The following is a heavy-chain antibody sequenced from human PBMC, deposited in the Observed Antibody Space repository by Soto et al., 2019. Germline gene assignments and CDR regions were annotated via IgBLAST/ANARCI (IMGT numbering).Heavy chain of an antibody. D-gene: IGHD6-19*01. CDR3: ARAYSSGWPVVDY. CDR1: GDSVSTNSAA. V-gene: IGHV6-1*01. CDR2: TYYRSKWYS. Sequence: SPTLSLTCAISGDSVSTNSAAWNWIRQSPSRGLESLGRTYYRSKWYSDYAVSVKSRITINPDTSKNQFSLQLNSVTPQDTAVYYCARAYSSGWPVVDYWSQGTLVTVSS. J-gene: IGHJ4*02.